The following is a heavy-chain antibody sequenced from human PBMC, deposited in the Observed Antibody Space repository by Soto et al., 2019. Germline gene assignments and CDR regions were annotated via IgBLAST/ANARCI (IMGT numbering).Heavy chain of an antibody. D-gene: IGHD3-10*01. CDR1: GYTFTSYV. Sequence: QVQLVQSGPEVKKPVASVKVSCKTSGYTFTSYVINWVRQAPGQGLEWMGFSTHTGNTNYAQKFQGRVALTTDSSTSTAYMEVRGLRSDDTAVYYCARSGEHPLDFWGQGTPVTVSS. CDR2: STHTGNT. V-gene: IGHV1-18*01. J-gene: IGHJ4*02. CDR3: ARSGEHPLDF.